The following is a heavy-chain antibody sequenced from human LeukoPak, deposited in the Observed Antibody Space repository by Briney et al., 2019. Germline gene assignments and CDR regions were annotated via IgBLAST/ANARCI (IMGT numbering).Heavy chain of an antibody. D-gene: IGHD5-18*01. J-gene: IGHJ4*02. CDR2: IYSGGST. V-gene: IGHV3-53*01. CDR1: GFTVSSNY. Sequence: PGGSLGLSCAASGFTVSSNYMSWVRQAPGKGLEWVSVIYSGGSTYYADSVKGRFTISRDNSKNTLYLQMNSLRAEDTAVYYCASSIHLWPYFDYWGQGTLVTVSS. CDR3: ASSIHLWPYFDY.